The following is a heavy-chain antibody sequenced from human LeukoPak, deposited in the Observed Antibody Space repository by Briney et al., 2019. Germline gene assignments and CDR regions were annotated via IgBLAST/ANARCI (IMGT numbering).Heavy chain of an antibody. J-gene: IGHJ4*02. V-gene: IGHV3-74*01. Sequence: GGSLRLSCAASGFTFSSYWMHWVRQAPGKGLVWVSRINTDGSSTSYADSVKGRFTISRDNAKNTLYLQMNNLRAEDTAVYYCAREWDGYSSDYWGQGTLVTVSS. D-gene: IGHD5-24*01. CDR2: INTDGSST. CDR1: GFTFSSYW. CDR3: AREWDGYSSDY.